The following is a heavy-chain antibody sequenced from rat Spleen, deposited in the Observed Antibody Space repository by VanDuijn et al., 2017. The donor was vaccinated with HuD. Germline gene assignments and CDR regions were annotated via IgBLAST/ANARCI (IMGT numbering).Heavy chain of an antibody. CDR3: ARHPDYSNYFDY. V-gene: IGHV5-31*01. J-gene: IGHJ2*01. D-gene: IGHD1-1*01. Sequence: EVQLVESGGGLVQPGRSLKLSCVVSGFTFNNYWMTWIRQAPGKGLEWVASISNIDDTYYSDSVKGRFSISRDNAKSTLYLQMDSLRSEDTATYYCARHPDYSNYFDYWGQGVMVTVSS. CDR1: GFTFNNYW. CDR2: ISNIDDT.